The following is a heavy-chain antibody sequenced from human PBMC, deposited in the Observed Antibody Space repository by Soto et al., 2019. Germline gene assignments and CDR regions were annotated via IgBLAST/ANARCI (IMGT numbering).Heavy chain of an antibody. D-gene: IGHD3-16*01. CDR1: GYSFTRYG. Sequence: ASVKVSCKASGYSFTRYGIGWARQAPGQGLEWMGWINAYNGNTNYAQNLQGRLTLTTDTSTTTAYMELRSLRSNDTAIYYCAMVDVYVTPSPQDVWGQXTTVTV. V-gene: IGHV1-18*01. J-gene: IGHJ6*02. CDR2: INAYNGNT. CDR3: AMVDVYVTPSPQDV.